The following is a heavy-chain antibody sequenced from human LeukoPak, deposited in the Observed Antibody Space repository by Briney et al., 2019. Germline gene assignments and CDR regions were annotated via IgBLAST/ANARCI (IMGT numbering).Heavy chain of an antibody. CDR1: GFTFSSYT. Sequence: GGSLRLSCAASGFTFSSYTMHWVRQAPGKGLEWVTVISYDGGNKFYADSVKGRFTISRDNSKNTLYLQMNSLRAEDTAVYYCARDPSSPSLLWFGELRGVGYFDYWGQGTLVTVSS. J-gene: IGHJ4*02. CDR2: ISYDGGNK. V-gene: IGHV3-30-3*01. D-gene: IGHD3-10*01. CDR3: ARDPSSPSLLWFGELRGVGYFDY.